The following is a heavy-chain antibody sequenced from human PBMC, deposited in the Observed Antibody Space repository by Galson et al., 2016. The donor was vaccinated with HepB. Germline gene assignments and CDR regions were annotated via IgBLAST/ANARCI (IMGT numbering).Heavy chain of an antibody. D-gene: IGHD6-13*01. J-gene: IGHJ2*01. V-gene: IGHV4-34*01. CDR1: GGSFSAYY. CDR2: INLSGIT. CDR3: GRVNDNSTNWPWYFDL. Sequence: SETLSLTCAVYGGSFSAYYWTWIRHPPGKGLEWIGEINLSGITNHNPSLKSRVPISVDTSNNQFTLKLSSMTAADTAVFYCGRVNDNSTNWPWYFDLWGRGTLVTVSS.